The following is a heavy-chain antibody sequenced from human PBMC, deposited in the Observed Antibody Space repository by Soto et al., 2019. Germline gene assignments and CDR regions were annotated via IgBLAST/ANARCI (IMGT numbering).Heavy chain of an antibody. CDR1: GGTFNSYA. CDR3: ARLHRSRGDWTITRYYYGMDV. CDR2: IIPIFGTA. J-gene: IGHJ6*02. Sequence: GASVKVSCKASGGTFNSYAIRWVRQAPGQGLEWMGGIIPIFGTANYAQKFQGRVTITADKSTSTAYMELSSLRSEDTAVYYCARLHRSRGDWTITRYYYGMDVWGPGTTVTVSS. V-gene: IGHV1-69*06. D-gene: IGHD2-21*02.